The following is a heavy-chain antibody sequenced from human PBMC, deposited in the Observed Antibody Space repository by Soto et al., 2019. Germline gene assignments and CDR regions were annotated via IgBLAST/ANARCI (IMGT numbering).Heavy chain of an antibody. CDR3: ARVYIFGSVWSPNFYYGMDV. CDR1: GYSFASYD. V-gene: IGHV1-18*01. Sequence: ASVKVSCKASGYSFASYDISWVRQAPGQGLEWMGRIIPILGIANYAQKLQGRVTMTTDTSTSTAYMELRSLRSDDTSVYNCARVYIFGSVWSPNFYYGMDVWG. J-gene: IGHJ6*02. CDR2: IIPILGIA. D-gene: IGHD6-19*01.